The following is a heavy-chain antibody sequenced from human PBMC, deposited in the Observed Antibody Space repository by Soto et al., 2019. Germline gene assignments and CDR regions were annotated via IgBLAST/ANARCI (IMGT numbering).Heavy chain of an antibody. CDR2: ISAYKGNT. D-gene: IGHD3-22*01. V-gene: IGHV1-18*01. CDR3: ARQSEGPGLVQHYYYYYYMDG. J-gene: IGHJ6*03. Sequence: GASVKVSCKASGYTFTSYGISWVRQAPGQGLEWMGWISAYKGNTNYAQKLQGRVTMTIDTSTSTAYTELRSLRSDDTAVYYCARQSEGPGLVQHYYYYYYMDGWGKGTTVTVAS. CDR1: GYTFTSYG.